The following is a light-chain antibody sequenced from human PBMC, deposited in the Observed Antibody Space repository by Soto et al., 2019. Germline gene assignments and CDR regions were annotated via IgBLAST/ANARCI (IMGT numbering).Light chain of an antibody. CDR2: GAS. V-gene: IGKV3-20*01. J-gene: IGKJ1*01. Sequence: EIVLTQSPGTLSLSPGERATLSCRASQSVSSSYLAWYQQKPGQAPRLLIYGASSRATGIPDRFSGSGSGTDFTLTISRLEPEDFAVYYCQQYGSSPGWTFGQGTTVDIK. CDR3: QQYGSSPGWT. CDR1: QSVSSSY.